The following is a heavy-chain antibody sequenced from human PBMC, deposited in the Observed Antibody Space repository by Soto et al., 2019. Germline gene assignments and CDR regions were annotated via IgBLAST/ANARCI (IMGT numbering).Heavy chain of an antibody. CDR3: ARERTGWPFYY. CDR2: ISAYNGNT. V-gene: IGHV1-18*01. D-gene: IGHD6-19*01. Sequence: ASVKVACKASGYTFTSYCISWVRQAPGQGLEWMGWISAYNGNTNYAQKLQGRVTMTTDTSTSTAYMELRSLRSDDTAVYYCARERTGWPFYYWGQGTLVTVSS. J-gene: IGHJ4*02. CDR1: GYTFTSYC.